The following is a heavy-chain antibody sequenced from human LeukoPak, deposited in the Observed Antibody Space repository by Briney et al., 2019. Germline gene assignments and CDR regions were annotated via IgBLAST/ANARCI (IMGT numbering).Heavy chain of an antibody. D-gene: IGHD6-13*01. CDR2: IYYSGST. V-gene: IGHV4-59*08. Sequence: SETLSLTCTVSGGSVRSYYWSWIRQPPGKGLEWIGYIYYSGSTNYNPSLKSRVTISVDTSKNQFSLKLSSVTAADTAVYYCARRGRVWQPDYWGQGTLVTVSS. CDR3: ARRGRVWQPDY. CDR1: GGSVRSYY. J-gene: IGHJ4*02.